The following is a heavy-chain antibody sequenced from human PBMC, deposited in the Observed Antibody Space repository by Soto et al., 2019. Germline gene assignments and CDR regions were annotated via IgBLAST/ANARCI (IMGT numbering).Heavy chain of an antibody. CDR2: ISSSSSTI. J-gene: IGHJ3*02. V-gene: IGHV3-48*02. CDR3: AISSVLWFVELRSRAFDI. CDR1: GFTFSSYS. D-gene: IGHD3-10*01. Sequence: EVQLVESGGGLVQPGGSLRLSCAASGFTFSSYSMNWVRQAPGKGLEWVSYISSSSSTIYYADSVKGRFTISRDNAKISLYLQMNSLRDEDTAVYYCAISSVLWFVELRSRAFDIWGQGTMVTVSS.